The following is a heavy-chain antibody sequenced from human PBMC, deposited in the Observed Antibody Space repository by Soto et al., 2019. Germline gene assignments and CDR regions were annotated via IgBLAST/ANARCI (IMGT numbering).Heavy chain of an antibody. J-gene: IGHJ4*02. CDR3: ARGPLVVLNYFES. Sequence: QVQLVQSGTEVKKPGSSVKVSCKASGGTFRNYPINWVRQAPGQGLEWMGSIFPLTDIPDYAQKFQARLTXXXEXXTSTAYMELSRLTSDDTAMYFCARGPLVVLNYFESWGQGTLVTVSS. CDR2: IFPLTDIP. CDR1: GGTFRNYP. V-gene: IGHV1-69*02.